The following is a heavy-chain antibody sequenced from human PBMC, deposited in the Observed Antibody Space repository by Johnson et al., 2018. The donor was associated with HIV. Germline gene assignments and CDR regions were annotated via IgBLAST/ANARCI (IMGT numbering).Heavy chain of an antibody. CDR1: GFTFSSYA. CDR2: ISYDGSNK. V-gene: IGHV3-30*04. D-gene: IGHD3-22*01. Sequence: QVQLVESGGGVVQPERSLRLSCSASGFTFSSYAMHWVRQAPGKGLEWVACISYDGSNKYYADSVKGRFTISRDNDKNSLYLQMNSLRVEDTAVYYCAKPYEYDACGYYGAFDIWGQGTMVTVSS. J-gene: IGHJ3*02. CDR3: AKPYEYDACGYYGAFDI.